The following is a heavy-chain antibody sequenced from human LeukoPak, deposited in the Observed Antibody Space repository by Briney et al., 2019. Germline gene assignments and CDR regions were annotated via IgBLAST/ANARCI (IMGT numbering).Heavy chain of an antibody. CDR1: GFTFSSYG. V-gene: IGHV3-23*01. CDR3: AKPQPRNSGWYYFDY. Sequence: PGGTLRLSCAASGFTFSSYGMSWVRQAPGKGLEWVSSISGSGGNVYYAGSVRGRFTISRDNSKNTVYLQMNSLRAEDTAVYYCAKPQPRNSGWYYFDYWGQGTLVTVSS. J-gene: IGHJ4*02. CDR2: ISGSGGNV. D-gene: IGHD6-19*01.